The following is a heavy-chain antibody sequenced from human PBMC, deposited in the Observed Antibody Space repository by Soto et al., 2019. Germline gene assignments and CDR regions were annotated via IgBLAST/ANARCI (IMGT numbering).Heavy chain of an antibody. V-gene: IGHV1-69*12. CDR2: IIPIFGTA. D-gene: IGHD6-13*01. J-gene: IGHJ6*02. CDR3: ARVGYSSSWYEGSNYYYYYGMDV. Sequence: QVQLVQSGAEVKKPGSSVKVSCKASGGTFSSYAISWVRQAPGQGLEWMGGIIPIFGTANYAQKFQGRVTITAEESTSTAYMELSSLRSEDTAVYYCARVGYSSSWYEGSNYYYYYGMDVWGQGTTVTVSS. CDR1: GGTFSSYA.